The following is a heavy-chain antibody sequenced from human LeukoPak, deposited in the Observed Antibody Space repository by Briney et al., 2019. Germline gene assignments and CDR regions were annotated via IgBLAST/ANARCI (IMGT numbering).Heavy chain of an antibody. CDR3: AKEIVVMTANLYYFDY. V-gene: IGHV3-30*18. J-gene: IGHJ4*02. Sequence: GGSLRLSCAASGFTFSSYGMHWVRQAPGKGLGWVAVISYDGSDKYYADSVKGRFTISRDNSKNTLYLQMNSLRAEDTAVYYCAKEIVVMTANLYYFDYWGQGTLVTVSS. D-gene: IGHD2-21*02. CDR2: ISYDGSDK. CDR1: GFTFSSYG.